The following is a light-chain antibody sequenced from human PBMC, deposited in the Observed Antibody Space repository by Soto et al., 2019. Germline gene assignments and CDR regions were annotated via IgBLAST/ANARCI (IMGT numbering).Light chain of an antibody. CDR3: QQYGSSIT. CDR2: DAS. V-gene: IGKV3-20*01. CDR1: QSVSSN. Sequence: EIVMTQYTATLSVSPGERATLSCRASQSVSSNLAWYQQQPGQGPRLLIYDASNRATGIPARFSGSGSGTDFTLTINRLEPEDFAVYYCQQYGSSITFGQGTRLEIK. J-gene: IGKJ5*01.